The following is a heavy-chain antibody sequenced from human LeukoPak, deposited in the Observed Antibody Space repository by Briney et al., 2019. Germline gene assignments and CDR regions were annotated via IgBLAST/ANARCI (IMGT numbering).Heavy chain of an antibody. CDR1: GFTFSSYA. CDR2: ISYDGSNK. CDR3: ARSIAVAGTGNDY. Sequence: PGGSLRLSCAASGFTFSSYAMHWVRQAPGKGLEWVAVISYDGSNKYYADSVKGRFTISRDNSKNTLYLQMNSLRAEDTAVYYCARSIAVAGTGNDYWGQGTLVTVSS. V-gene: IGHV3-30*04. D-gene: IGHD6-19*01. J-gene: IGHJ4*02.